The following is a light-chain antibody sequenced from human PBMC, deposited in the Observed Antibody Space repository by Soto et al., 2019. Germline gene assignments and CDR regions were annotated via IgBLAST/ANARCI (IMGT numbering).Light chain of an antibody. CDR1: SSDVGGYNY. CDR3: CSYAGSYPYV. Sequence: QSVLTQPRSVSGSPGQSVTISCTGTSSDVGGYNYVSWYQQHPGKAPKLMIYDVSKRPSGVPDRFSGSKSGNTASLTISGLQAEDEADYHCCSYAGSYPYVFGTGTKVTVL. V-gene: IGLV2-11*01. CDR2: DVS. J-gene: IGLJ1*01.